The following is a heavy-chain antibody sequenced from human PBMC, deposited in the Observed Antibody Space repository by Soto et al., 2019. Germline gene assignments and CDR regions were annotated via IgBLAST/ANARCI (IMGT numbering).Heavy chain of an antibody. CDR2: IIPILGTA. J-gene: IGHJ3*02. CDR1: GGTFSSYA. CDR3: ARDLNRYDYVWGSYRSSFDI. D-gene: IGHD3-16*02. Sequence: SVKVSCKASGGTFSSYAISWVRQAPGQGLEWMGGIIPILGTANYAQKFQGRVTITADESTSTAYMELSSLRSEDTAVYYCARDLNRYDYVWGSYRSSFDIWGQGTMVTVSS. V-gene: IGHV1-69*13.